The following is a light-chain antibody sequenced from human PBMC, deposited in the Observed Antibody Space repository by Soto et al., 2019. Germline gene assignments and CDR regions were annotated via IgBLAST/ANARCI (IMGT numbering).Light chain of an antibody. CDR2: DVS. CDR1: SSDVGGYNY. Sequence: QSALTQPRSVSWSPGQSVTISCTGTSSDVGGYNYVSWYQQHPGKAPKLMIYDVSKRPSGVPDRFSGSKSGNTASLTISGLQAEDEADYYCCSYAGSYTSLYVFGTGTKVTVL. J-gene: IGLJ1*01. CDR3: CSYAGSYTSLYV. V-gene: IGLV2-11*01.